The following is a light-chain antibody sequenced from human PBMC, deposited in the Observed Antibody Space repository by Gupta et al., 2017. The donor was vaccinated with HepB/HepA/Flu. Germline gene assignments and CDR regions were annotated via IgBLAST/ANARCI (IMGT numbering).Light chain of an antibody. CDR2: WAS. V-gene: IGKV4-1*01. J-gene: IGKJ3*01. CDR3: QQYYSPPQT. Sequence: DIVMTQSPDSLAVSLGERATINCKPSQSVLSSSNNKNYLAWYQQKPGQPPKLLIYWASTRQSGVPDRFSGSGSGTDFTLTISSLQAEDVAVYYCQQYYSPPQTFGPGTTVDIK. CDR1: QSVLSSSNNKNY.